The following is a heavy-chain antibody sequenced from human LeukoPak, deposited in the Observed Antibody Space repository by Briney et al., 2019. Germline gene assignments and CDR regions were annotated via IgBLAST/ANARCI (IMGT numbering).Heavy chain of an antibody. V-gene: IGHV3-33*06. CDR3: AKDRLEVVTGDNAFDI. Sequence: GGSLRLSCAASGFTFSSYGMHWGRQGPGKGVEWVAVIWYDGSNKYYADSVKGRFTISRENSRNRLYLRMNWWRAEDRAVYYFAKDRLEVVTGDNAFDIWGQGTMVTVSS. D-gene: IGHD2-21*02. CDR1: GFTFSSYG. J-gene: IGHJ3*02. CDR2: IWYDGSNK.